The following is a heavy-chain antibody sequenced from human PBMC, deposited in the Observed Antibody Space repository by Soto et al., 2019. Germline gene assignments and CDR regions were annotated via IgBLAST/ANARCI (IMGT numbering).Heavy chain of an antibody. CDR2: ISSSSSYI. J-gene: IGHJ3*01. Sequence: EVQLVESVGGLVKPGGSLRLSCAASGFTFSSYSMNWVRQAPGKGLEWVSSISSSSSYIYYADSGKGRFTICRDNAKNSLYLKMNSLRAEDTAVYYCATMVRGAPSWRQGTMVTVSS. CDR1: GFTFSSYS. V-gene: IGHV3-21*01. D-gene: IGHD3-10*01. CDR3: ATMVRGAPS.